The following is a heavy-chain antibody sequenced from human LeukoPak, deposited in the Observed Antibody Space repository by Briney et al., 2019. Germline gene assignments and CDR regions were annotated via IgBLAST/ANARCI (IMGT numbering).Heavy chain of an antibody. V-gene: IGHV3-21*01. Sequence: GGSLRLSCASSGITFSSYTMNWVRQAPGKGLEWVSSISTSGNYIYYADSVKGRFTISRDNAKNSVYLQMDSLRAEDTAVYYCARRGIAVAGTGALDYWGQGTLVTVSS. CDR1: GITFSSYT. CDR2: ISTSGNYI. CDR3: ARRGIAVAGTGALDY. J-gene: IGHJ4*02. D-gene: IGHD6-19*01.